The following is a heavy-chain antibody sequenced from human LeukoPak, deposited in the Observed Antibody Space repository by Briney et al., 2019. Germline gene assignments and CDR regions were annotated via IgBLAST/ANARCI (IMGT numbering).Heavy chain of an antibody. J-gene: IGHJ4*02. CDR3: ARDYDAVVGGSYYKSLDY. V-gene: IGHV3-33*01. Sequence: GRSLRLSCAASGFTFSSYGMHWVRQAPGKGLEWVAVIWYDGSNKYYADSVKGRFTISRDNSKNTLYLQMNRLRAEDTAVYYCARDYDAVVGGSYYKSLDYWGQGTLVTVSS. D-gene: IGHD1-26*01. CDR1: GFTFSSYG. CDR2: IWYDGSNK.